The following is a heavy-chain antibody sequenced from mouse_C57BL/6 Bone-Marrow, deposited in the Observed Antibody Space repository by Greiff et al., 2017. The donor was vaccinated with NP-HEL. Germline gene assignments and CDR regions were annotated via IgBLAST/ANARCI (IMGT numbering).Heavy chain of an antibody. J-gene: IGHJ2*01. D-gene: IGHD4-1*01. CDR1: GFSLTSYG. Sequence: VQLQQSGPGLVQPSQSLSITCTVSGFSLTSYGVHWVRQPPGKGLEWLGVIWSGGSTDYNAAFISRLSISKDNSKSQVFFKMNSLQADDTAIYYCVTNWAYFDYGGQGTTLTVSS. CDR2: IWSGGST. V-gene: IGHV2-4*01. CDR3: VTNWAYFDY.